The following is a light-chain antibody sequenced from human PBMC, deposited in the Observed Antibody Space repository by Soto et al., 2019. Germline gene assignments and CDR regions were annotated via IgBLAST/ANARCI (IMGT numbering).Light chain of an antibody. Sequence: EIVLTQSPATLSLSPGERATLSCRASESVSDYIAWYQQKPGQPPRLVIYDTSKRATGVPARFSGSGSGTDFTLTISSLEPEDFAVYYCQQYNSYPRTFGQGTKVEIK. CDR2: DTS. V-gene: IGKV3-11*01. J-gene: IGKJ1*01. CDR1: ESVSDY. CDR3: QQYNSYPRT.